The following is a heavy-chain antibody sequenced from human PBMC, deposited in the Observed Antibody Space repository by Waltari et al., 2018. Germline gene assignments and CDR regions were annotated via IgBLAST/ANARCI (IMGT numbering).Heavy chain of an antibody. CDR1: GGPISSYY. CDR2: IYTSGST. D-gene: IGHD4-17*01. CDR3: ARDWGTTVTTYFDY. J-gene: IGHJ4*02. V-gene: IGHV4-4*07. Sequence: QVQLQESGPGLVKPSEPLSLTCTVSGGPISSYYWRWIRPPAGKGLEWIGRIYTSGSTNYNPSLKSRVTISVDKSKNQFSLKLSSVTAADTAVYYCARDWGTTVTTYFDYWGQGTLVTVSS.